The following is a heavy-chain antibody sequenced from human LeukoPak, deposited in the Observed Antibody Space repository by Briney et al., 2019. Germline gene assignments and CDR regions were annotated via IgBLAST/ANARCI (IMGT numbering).Heavy chain of an antibody. D-gene: IGHD1/OR15-1a*01. CDR1: GFIFDDYG. Sequence: GGSLRLSCAASGFIFDDYGMSWVRQAPGKGLEWVSGSNWNGGSTGYADSVKGRFTISRDNAKNSLYLQMNSLRAEDTALYHCAGELGGTRPDYWGQGILVTVSS. V-gene: IGHV3-20*01. CDR2: SNWNGGST. J-gene: IGHJ4*02. CDR3: AGELGGTRPDY.